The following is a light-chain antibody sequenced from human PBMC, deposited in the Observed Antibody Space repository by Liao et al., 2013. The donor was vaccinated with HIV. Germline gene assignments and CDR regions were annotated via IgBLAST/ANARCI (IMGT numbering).Light chain of an antibody. CDR3: QVWDSSSDLVV. CDR1: KLGDKY. V-gene: IGLV3-1*01. J-gene: IGLJ2*01. Sequence: SYELTQPPSVSVSPGQTASITCSGDKLGDKYACWYQQKPGQSPVLVXYQDSKRPSGIPERFSGSNSGNTATLTISRVEAGDEADYYCQVWDSSSDLVVFGGGTKLTVL. CDR2: QDS.